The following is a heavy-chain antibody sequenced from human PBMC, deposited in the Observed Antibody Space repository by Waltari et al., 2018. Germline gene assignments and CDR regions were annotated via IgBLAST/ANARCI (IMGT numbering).Heavy chain of an antibody. CDR2: IYYRGRT. Sequence: QLQLQESGPGLVKPSETLSLTCTVSGGSISSSSYYWGWIRQPPGKGLEWIGSIYYRGRTYYTPPLKGRVTISVDTSKNQVSLKLSSVTAADTAGYYCARGAMITFGGVIVPPDYWGQGTLVTVSS. CDR3: ARGAMITFGGVIVPPDY. V-gene: IGHV4-39*01. J-gene: IGHJ4*02. D-gene: IGHD3-16*02. CDR1: GGSISSSSYY.